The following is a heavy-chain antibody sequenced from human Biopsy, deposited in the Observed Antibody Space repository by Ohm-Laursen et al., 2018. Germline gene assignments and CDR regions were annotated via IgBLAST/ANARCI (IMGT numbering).Heavy chain of an antibody. D-gene: IGHD1/OR15-1a*01. CDR3: ARGRTGG. V-gene: IGHV3-48*01. CDR2: ISSGSSPI. Sequence: SLRLSCAASGFTVSTTYMSWVRQAPGKGPEWVSFISSGSSPIYYADSVKGRFTISRDDAKNSLYLQMNSLRAEDTAVYYCARGRTGGWGQGTLVTVSS. CDR1: GFTVSTTY. J-gene: IGHJ4*02.